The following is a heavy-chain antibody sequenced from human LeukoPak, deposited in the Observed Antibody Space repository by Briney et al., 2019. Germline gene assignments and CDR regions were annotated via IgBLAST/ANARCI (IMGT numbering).Heavy chain of an antibody. CDR2: IYTSGST. D-gene: IGHD6-13*01. J-gene: IGHJ4*02. Sequence: SQTLSLTCTVAGGSISTGSYYWNWIRQPAGKGLEWIGRIYTSGSTNYNPSLKSRVTLSVDTSKNQFSLKLNSVTAADTAVYYCARVARSMSSSSEDSWGQGTLVTVSS. V-gene: IGHV4-61*02. CDR1: GGSISTGSYY. CDR3: ARVARSMSSSSEDS.